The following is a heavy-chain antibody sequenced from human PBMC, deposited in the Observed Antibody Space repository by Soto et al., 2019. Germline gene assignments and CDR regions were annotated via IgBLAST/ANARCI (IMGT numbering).Heavy chain of an antibody. Sequence: SETLSLTCAVYGGSFSGYYWSWIRQPPGKGLEWIGEINHSGSTNYNPSLKSRVTISVDTSKNQFSLKLSSVTAADTAVYYCARGLPSNLYGMDVWGQGTTVTVS. D-gene: IGHD1-1*01. CDR2: INHSGST. V-gene: IGHV4-34*01. CDR1: GGSFSGYY. CDR3: ARGLPSNLYGMDV. J-gene: IGHJ6*02.